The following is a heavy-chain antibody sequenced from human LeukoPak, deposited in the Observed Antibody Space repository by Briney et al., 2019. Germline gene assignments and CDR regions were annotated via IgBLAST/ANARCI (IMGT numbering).Heavy chain of an antibody. D-gene: IGHD2-2*02. V-gene: IGHV1-24*01. J-gene: IGHJ4*02. Sequence: GASVKVSCKVSGHTLSEVSMHWVRQAPGQELEWVGGFDPRGGETVLAQKFQGRVTLTEDTSADTSSIELRSLRSEDTAVYYCATSDRQFCSPSSCYMPFDFWGLGTLVTVSS. CDR1: GHTLSEVS. CDR3: ATSDRQFCSPSSCYMPFDF. CDR2: FDPRGGET.